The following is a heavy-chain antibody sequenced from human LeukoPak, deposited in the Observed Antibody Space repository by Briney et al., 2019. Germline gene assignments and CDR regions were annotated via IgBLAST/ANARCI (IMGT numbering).Heavy chain of an antibody. Sequence: PGGSLRLSCTASGFTFSSYAMNWVRQAPGKGLEWVSGIGAGGTFTYYADSVKGRFTISRDSSKNTLYLQMNSLRAEDTAVYYCARSPVTESNSWSLDDWGQGTLVTVSS. CDR3: ARSPVTESNSWSLDD. J-gene: IGHJ4*02. CDR1: GFTFSSYA. CDR2: IGAGGTFT. D-gene: IGHD3-10*01. V-gene: IGHV3-23*01.